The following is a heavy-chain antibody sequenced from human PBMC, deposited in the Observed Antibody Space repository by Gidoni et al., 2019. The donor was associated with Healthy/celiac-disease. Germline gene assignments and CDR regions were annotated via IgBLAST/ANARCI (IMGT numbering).Heavy chain of an antibody. CDR2: IIPIFGTA. CDR3: ARDGGRGYYDSSGYLGY. D-gene: IGHD3-22*01. J-gene: IGHJ4*02. Sequence: QVQLVQSGAEVKKPGSSVKVSCKASGGTFSSYAISWVRQAPGQGLEWMGGIIPIFGTANYAQKFQGRVTITADESTSTAYMELSSLRSEDTAVYYCARDGGRGYYDSSGYLGYWGQGTLVTVSS. CDR1: GGTFSSYA. V-gene: IGHV1-69*01.